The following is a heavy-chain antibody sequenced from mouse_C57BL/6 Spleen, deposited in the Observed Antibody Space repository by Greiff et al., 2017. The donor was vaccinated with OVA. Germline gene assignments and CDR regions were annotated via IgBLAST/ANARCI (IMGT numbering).Heavy chain of an antibody. CDR3: AREGDYYGSSLDY. V-gene: IGHV3-6*01. CDR1: GYSITSGYY. D-gene: IGHD1-1*01. Sequence: EVKLQESGPGLVKPSQSLSLTCSVTGYSITSGYYWNWIRQFPGNKLEWMGYISYDGSNNYNPSLKNRISITRDTSKNQFFLKLNSVTTEDTATYYCAREGDYYGSSLDYWGQGTSVTVSS. CDR2: ISYDGSN. J-gene: IGHJ4*01.